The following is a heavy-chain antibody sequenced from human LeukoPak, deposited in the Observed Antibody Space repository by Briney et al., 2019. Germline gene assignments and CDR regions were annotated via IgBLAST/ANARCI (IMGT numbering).Heavy chain of an antibody. CDR2: ISGSGGST. Sequence: GGSLRLSCAASGFTFSSYAMRWVRQAPGKGLEWVSAISGSGGSTYYADSVKGRFTISRDNSKNTLYLQMNSLRAEDTAVYYCARGSIVATISYFDYWGQGTLVTVSS. D-gene: IGHD5-12*01. V-gene: IGHV3-23*01. J-gene: IGHJ4*02. CDR1: GFTFSSYA. CDR3: ARGSIVATISYFDY.